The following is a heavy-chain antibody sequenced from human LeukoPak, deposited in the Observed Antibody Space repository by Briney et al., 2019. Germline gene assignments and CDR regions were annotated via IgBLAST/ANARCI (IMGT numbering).Heavy chain of an antibody. V-gene: IGHV4-59*08. D-gene: IGHD1-26*01. J-gene: IGHJ4*02. CDR3: ARISGSSLIFDY. CDR2: IYYSGST. Sequence: SETLSLTCTVSGGSISTHYWTWIRQPPGKGLEWIGYIYYSGSTNYNPSLKSRVTISVDTSKNQFSLKLSSVTAADTAVYYCARISGSSLIFDYWGQGTLVTVSS. CDR1: GGSISTHY.